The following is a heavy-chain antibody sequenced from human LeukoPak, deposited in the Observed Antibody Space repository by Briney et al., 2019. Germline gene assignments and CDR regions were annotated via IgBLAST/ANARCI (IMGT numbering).Heavy chain of an antibody. D-gene: IGHD2-21*02. Sequence: GGSLRLSCAASGFTFSSYAMSWVRQAPGKGLEWVSAISGSGGSTYYADSVKGRFTISRDNSKNTLYLQMNSLRAEDTAVYYCAGDGFLGPVTAYLDYWGQGTPVTVSS. V-gene: IGHV3-23*01. CDR1: GFTFSSYA. J-gene: IGHJ4*02. CDR3: AGDGFLGPVTAYLDY. CDR2: ISGSGGST.